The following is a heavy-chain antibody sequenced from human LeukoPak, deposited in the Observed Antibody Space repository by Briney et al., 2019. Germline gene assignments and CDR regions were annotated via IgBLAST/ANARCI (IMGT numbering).Heavy chain of an antibody. D-gene: IGHD2-8*01. CDR2: IRSKANSYAT. J-gene: IGHJ4*02. CDR1: GFTFSGSA. CDR3: TCTPWDTNGFDY. Sequence: PGGSLKLSCAASGFTFSGSAMHWVRQASGKGLEWVGRIRSKANSYATTYAASVKGRFTVSRDDSKNTAYLQMNSLKTEDTAVHYCTCTPWDTNGFDYWGQGTLVTVSS. V-gene: IGHV3-73*01.